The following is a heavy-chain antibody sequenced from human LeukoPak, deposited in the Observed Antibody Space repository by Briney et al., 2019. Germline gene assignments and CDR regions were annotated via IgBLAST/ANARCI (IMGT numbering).Heavy chain of an antibody. CDR1: GFTFSSYA. D-gene: IGHD1-26*01. V-gene: IGHV3-74*01. CDR3: ARRGGSPVIYYFDY. Sequence: GGSLRLSCAASGFTFSSYAMNWVRQAPGKGLVWVSRINSDGSSTSYADSVKGRFTISRDNAKNTLYLQMNSLRAEDTAVYYCARRGGSPVIYYFDYWGQGTLVTVSS. J-gene: IGHJ4*02. CDR2: INSDGSST.